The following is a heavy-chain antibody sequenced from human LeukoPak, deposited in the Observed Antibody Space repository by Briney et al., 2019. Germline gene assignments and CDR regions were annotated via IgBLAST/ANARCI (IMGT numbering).Heavy chain of an antibody. V-gene: IGHV1-18*01. D-gene: IGHD6-19*01. CDR3: ARAPENSSGPRKLGGTLTY. Sequence: ASVNVSCKASGYTFTSYGISWVRQAPGQGLEWMGWISAYNGNTNYAQKLQGRVTMTTDTSTSTAYMELRSLRSDDTAVYYCARAPENSSGPRKLGGTLTYWGQGTLVTVSS. CDR1: GYTFTSYG. J-gene: IGHJ4*02. CDR2: ISAYNGNT.